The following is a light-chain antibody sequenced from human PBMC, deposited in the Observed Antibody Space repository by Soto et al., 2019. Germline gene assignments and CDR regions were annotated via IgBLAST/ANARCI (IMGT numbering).Light chain of an antibody. CDR1: QSLLHSNGYNY. CDR3: LQALQTRT. CDR2: LVY. V-gene: IGKV2-28*01. J-gene: IGKJ1*01. Sequence: DIVMTQSPLSLPVTPGEPASISCRSSQSLLHSNGYNYLDWYLQKPGQSPQLLIYLVYNRASGVPYRFSSSGSVTDFTLKISGVEAEDVGVYYCLQALQTRTFGQGTKVEIK.